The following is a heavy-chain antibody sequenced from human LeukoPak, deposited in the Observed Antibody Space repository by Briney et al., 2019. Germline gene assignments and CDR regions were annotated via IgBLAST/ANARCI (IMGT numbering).Heavy chain of an antibody. V-gene: IGHV3-9*01. CDR1: GFTFDDYA. D-gene: IGHD1-26*01. CDR3: AKDLYSGSYSVFDY. Sequence: PGGSLRLSCAASGFTFDDYAVHWVRQAPGKGLEWVSGISWNSGSIGYADSVKGRFTISRDNAKNSLYLQMNSLRAEDTALYYCAKDLYSGSYSVFDYWGQGTLVTVSS. CDR2: ISWNSGSI. J-gene: IGHJ4*02.